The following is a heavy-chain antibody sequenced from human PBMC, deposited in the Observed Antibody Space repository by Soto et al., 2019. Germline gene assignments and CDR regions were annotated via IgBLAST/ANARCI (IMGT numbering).Heavy chain of an antibody. CDR1: GYTFTSYG. J-gene: IGHJ5*02. CDR3: SRVLPPFDP. Sequence: QVQLVQSGAEVKKPGASVKVSCKASGYTFTSYGISWVRQAPGQGLEWMGWINAYNGNTNYAQKLQGRVTMTTDTSTSTAYVELRSIRSDDTSVYYCSRVLPPFDPWGQGTLVTVSS. V-gene: IGHV1-18*01. CDR2: INAYNGNT.